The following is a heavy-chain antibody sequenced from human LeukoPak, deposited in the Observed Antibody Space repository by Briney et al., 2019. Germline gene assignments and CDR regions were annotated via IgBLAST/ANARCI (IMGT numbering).Heavy chain of an antibody. CDR3: ARGGGLQLVHDAFDI. CDR1: GFTFSSYS. J-gene: IGHJ3*02. Sequence: KTGGSLRLSCAASGFTFSSYSMNWVRQAPGKGLEWVSSISSSSSYIYYADSVKGRFTISRDNAKNSLYLQMNSLRAEDTAVYYCARGGGLQLVHDAFDIWGQGTMVTVSS. V-gene: IGHV3-21*01. CDR2: ISSSSSYI. D-gene: IGHD6-13*01.